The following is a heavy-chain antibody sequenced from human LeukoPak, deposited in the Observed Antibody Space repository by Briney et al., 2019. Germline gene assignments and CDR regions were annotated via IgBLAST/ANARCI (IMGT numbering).Heavy chain of an antibody. V-gene: IGHV1-2*02. CDR3: ARVDYYESSGYYDY. Sequence: ASVKVSCKASGYTFTGYYMHWVRQAPGQGLEWMGWINPNSGGTNYAQKFQGRVTMTRDTSISTAYMELSRLRSDDTAVYYCARVDYYESSGYYDYWGQGTLVTVSS. D-gene: IGHD3-22*01. J-gene: IGHJ4*02. CDR1: GYTFTGYY. CDR2: INPNSGGT.